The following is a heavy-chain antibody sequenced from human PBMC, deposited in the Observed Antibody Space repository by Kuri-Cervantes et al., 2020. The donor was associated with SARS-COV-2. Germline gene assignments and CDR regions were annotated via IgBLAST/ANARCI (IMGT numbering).Heavy chain of an antibody. D-gene: IGHD3-3*01. J-gene: IGHJ4*02. CDR3: ASRWFDFWSGYYIFDY. V-gene: IGHV4-59*08. CDR2: IYYSGST. Sequence: GSLRLSCTVSGGSISSYYWSWTRQPPGKGLEWIVYIYYSGSTNYNPSLKSRVTISVDTSKNQCSLKLSSGTAADTAVYYCASRWFDFWSGYYIFDYWGQGTLVTVSS. CDR1: GGSISSYY.